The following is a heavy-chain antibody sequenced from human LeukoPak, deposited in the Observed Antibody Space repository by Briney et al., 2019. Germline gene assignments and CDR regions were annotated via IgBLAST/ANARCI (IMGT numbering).Heavy chain of an antibody. J-gene: IGHJ4*02. V-gene: IGHV1-69*05. Sequence: SVKISCKASGGTFSSYAISWVQQAPGQGLEWMGRIIPIFGTANYAQKFQGRVTITTDESTSTAYMELSSLRSEDMAVYYCASLSIAAAENWGQGTLVTVSS. CDR2: IIPIFGTA. CDR1: GGTFSSYA. D-gene: IGHD6-13*01. CDR3: ASLSIAAAEN.